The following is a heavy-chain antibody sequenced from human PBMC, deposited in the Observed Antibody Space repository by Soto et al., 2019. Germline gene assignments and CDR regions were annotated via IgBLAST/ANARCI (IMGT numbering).Heavy chain of an antibody. V-gene: IGHV3-30*18. CDR2: ISYDGSNK. Sequence: QVQLVESGGGVVQPGRSLRLSCAASGFTFSSYGMHWVRQAPGKGLEWVAVISYDGSNKYYADSVKGRFTISRDNSKNTLYLQMNSLRAEDTAVYYCAKDGTKNGDAFDIWGQGTMVTVSS. J-gene: IGHJ3*02. CDR3: AKDGTKNGDAFDI. D-gene: IGHD3-10*01. CDR1: GFTFSSYG.